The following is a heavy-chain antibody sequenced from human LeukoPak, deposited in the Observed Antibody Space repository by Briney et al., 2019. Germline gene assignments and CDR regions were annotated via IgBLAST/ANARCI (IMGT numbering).Heavy chain of an antibody. D-gene: IGHD2-21*02. J-gene: IGHJ4*02. Sequence: ASVKVSCKPSGYTFTSYALSWVRQAPGQGLEWMGWISTYSGNTNYAQKLQGRITMAIETSTSTAYMELRSLRSDDTAVYYCARGGSRVVTYGNFDYWGQGTLVTVSS. CDR3: ARGGSRVVTYGNFDY. CDR2: ISTYSGNT. V-gene: IGHV1-18*01. CDR1: GYTFTSYA.